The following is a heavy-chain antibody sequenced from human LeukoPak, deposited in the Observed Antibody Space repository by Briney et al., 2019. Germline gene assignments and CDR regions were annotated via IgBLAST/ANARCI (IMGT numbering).Heavy chain of an antibody. CDR3: AGVAIAARPYYFDY. Sequence: GASVKVSCKASGYTFTGYYMHWVRQAPGQGLEWMGWINPNSGGTNYAQKFQGRVTMTRDTSISTAYMELSRLRSDDTAVYYCAGVAIAARPYYFDYWGQGTLVTVSS. CDR1: GYTFTGYY. D-gene: IGHD6-6*01. CDR2: INPNSGGT. J-gene: IGHJ4*02. V-gene: IGHV1-2*02.